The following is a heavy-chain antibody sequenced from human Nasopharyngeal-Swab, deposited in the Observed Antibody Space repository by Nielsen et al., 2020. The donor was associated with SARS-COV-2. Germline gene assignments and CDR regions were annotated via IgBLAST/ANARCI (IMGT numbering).Heavy chain of an antibody. CDR2: INEDGKSI. D-gene: IGHD3-22*01. Sequence: WIRQPPGKGLVWVSHINEDGKSISYADSLRGRFTVSRDNAKNTLYLQMDGLRAEDTAVYYCTRAGNYRHDYWGPGTLVTVSS. V-gene: IGHV3-74*01. CDR3: TRAGNYRHDY. J-gene: IGHJ4*02.